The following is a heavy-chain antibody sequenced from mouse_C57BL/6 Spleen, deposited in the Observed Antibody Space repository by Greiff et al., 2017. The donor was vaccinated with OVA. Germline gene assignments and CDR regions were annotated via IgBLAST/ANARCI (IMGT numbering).Heavy chain of an antibody. CDR2: ISDGGSYT. V-gene: IGHV5-4*01. Sequence: DVKLVESGGGLVKPGGSLKLSCAASGFTFSSYAMSWVRQTPEKRLEWVATISDGGSYTYYPDNVKGRFTISRDNAKNNLYLQMSHLKSEDTAMYYCAREGAGPYFDYWSQGTTLTVSS. CDR1: GFTFSSYA. D-gene: IGHD3-3*01. CDR3: AREGAGPYFDY. J-gene: IGHJ2*01.